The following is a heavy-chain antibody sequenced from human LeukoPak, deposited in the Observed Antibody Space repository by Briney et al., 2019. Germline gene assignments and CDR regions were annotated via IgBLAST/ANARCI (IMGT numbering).Heavy chain of an antibody. J-gene: IGHJ4*02. V-gene: IGHV3-74*01. CDR3: SRSTYSGSSQD. CDR1: GFTFSSYW. Sequence: PGGSLRLSCAASGFTFSSYWIHWVRQAPGKGLVWVSRINSDGSSTSYADSVKGRFTISRDNAKNTLYLQMGSLRAEDTAVYYCSRSTYSGSSQDWGQGTLVTVSS. D-gene: IGHD1-26*01. CDR2: INSDGSST.